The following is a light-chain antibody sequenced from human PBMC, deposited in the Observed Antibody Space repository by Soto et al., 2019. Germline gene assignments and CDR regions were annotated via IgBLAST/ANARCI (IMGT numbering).Light chain of an antibody. CDR1: QSISSW. Sequence: DIQMTQSPSTLSASVGDRVTITCRASQSISSWLAWYQQKPGKAPKLLIYDASSLESGVPSRFSGSGSGTEFTPTISSLQPDDFATYYCQQYNSCPFTFGPGTKVDIK. CDR2: DAS. J-gene: IGKJ3*01. CDR3: QQYNSCPFT. V-gene: IGKV1-5*01.